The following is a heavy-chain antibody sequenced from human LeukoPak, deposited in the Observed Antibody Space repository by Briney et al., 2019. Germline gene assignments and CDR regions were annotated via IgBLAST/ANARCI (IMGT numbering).Heavy chain of an antibody. CDR3: ARVFDS. J-gene: IGHJ4*02. Sequence: SETLSLTCTVSGGSVYTSDYYWGWVRQPPGKGPEWIGDIFYTGKTNYNPSPKSRVSISIDTYKNQFSLKLTSVTAADTAVYYCARVFDSWGQGTLVTVSS. V-gene: IGHV4-39*07. CDR2: IFYTGKT. CDR1: GGSVYTSDYY.